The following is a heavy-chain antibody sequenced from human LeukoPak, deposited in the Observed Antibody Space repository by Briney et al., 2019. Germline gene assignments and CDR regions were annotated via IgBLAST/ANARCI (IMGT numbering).Heavy chain of an antibody. CDR3: AKGQIPSGELLRFDY. D-gene: IGHD3-10*01. J-gene: IGHJ4*02. Sequence: PGRSLRLSCAASGFTFSSYAMHWVRQAPGKGLEWVAVISYDGSNKYYADSVKGRFTISRDNSKNTLYLQMNSLRAEDTAVYYCAKGQIPSGELLRFDYWGQGTLVTVSS. V-gene: IGHV3-30-3*01. CDR2: ISYDGSNK. CDR1: GFTFSSYA.